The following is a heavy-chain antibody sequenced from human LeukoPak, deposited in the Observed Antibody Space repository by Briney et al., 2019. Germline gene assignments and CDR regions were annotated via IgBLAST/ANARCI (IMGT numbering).Heavy chain of an antibody. J-gene: IGHJ4*02. D-gene: IGHD3-10*01. V-gene: IGHV4-4*02. CDR1: GGSIRSSSW. CDR2: ICHSGST. Sequence: SGTLSLTCAVSGGSIRSSSWWTWVRQPPGKGLEWIGEICHSGSTNHNPSLKSRVTISLDNSKDRFYLNLTSVTAADTAVYYCARATRGAVRGVVERYFFDSWGQGTLVTVSS. CDR3: ARATRGAVRGVVERYFFDS.